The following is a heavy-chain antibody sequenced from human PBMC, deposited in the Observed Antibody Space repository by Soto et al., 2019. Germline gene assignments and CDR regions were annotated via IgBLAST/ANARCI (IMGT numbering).Heavy chain of an antibody. Sequence: QVQLVQSGAEVKKPGSSVKVSCKASGGTFSSYAISWVRQAPGQGLEWMGGIIPIFGTANYAQKFQGRVTITADESTSTAYMGRSSLRSEDTAVYYCARDPPRRDFWSGYYTGWFDPWGQGTLVTVSS. D-gene: IGHD3-3*01. V-gene: IGHV1-69*12. J-gene: IGHJ5*02. CDR1: GGTFSSYA. CDR2: IIPIFGTA. CDR3: ARDPPRRDFWSGYYTGWFDP.